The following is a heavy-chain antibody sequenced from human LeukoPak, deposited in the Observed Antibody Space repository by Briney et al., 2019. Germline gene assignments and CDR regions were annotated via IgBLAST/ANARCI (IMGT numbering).Heavy chain of an antibody. V-gene: IGHV3-30*04. CDR1: GLTFSSYA. CDR2: ISYDGSNK. CDR3: ATGVDTAMVTAPFDY. D-gene: IGHD5-18*01. Sequence: PGGSLRLSCAASGLTFSSYAMHWVRQAPGKGLEWVAVISYDGSNKYYADSVKGRFTISRDNSKNTLYLQMNSLRAEDTAVYYCATGVDTAMVTAPFDYWGQGTLVTVSS. J-gene: IGHJ4*02.